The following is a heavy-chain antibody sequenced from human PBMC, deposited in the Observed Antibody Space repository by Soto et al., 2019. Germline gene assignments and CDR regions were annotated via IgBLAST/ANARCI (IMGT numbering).Heavy chain of an antibody. V-gene: IGHV1-18*01. CDR3: ARGFGYFDY. Sequence: ASVKVSCKASGYTFTSYSINWVRQAPGQGLEWMGWFNTYNANTNYAQKLQGRVTMTTDTSTSTAYMELRSLRSDDTAVYYCARGFGYFDYWGQGTLVTVSS. D-gene: IGHD3-10*01. J-gene: IGHJ4*02. CDR1: GYTFTSYS. CDR2: FNTYNANT.